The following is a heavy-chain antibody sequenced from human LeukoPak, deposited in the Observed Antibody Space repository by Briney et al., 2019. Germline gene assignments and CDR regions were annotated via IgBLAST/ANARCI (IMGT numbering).Heavy chain of an antibody. D-gene: IGHD5-18*01. J-gene: IGHJ4*02. CDR1: GFILNNHA. CDR2: ISGSGRTI. CDR3: AKNVMVKRYIDY. V-gene: IGHV3-23*01. Sequence: GGSMRLSCAASGFILNNHAMSWVRQAPGKGLQWISVISGSGRTIEYEDSVKGRFTISRDNSKNTLSLQMNSLSVEDTAIYYCAKNVMVKRYIDYWGQGTLVTVSS.